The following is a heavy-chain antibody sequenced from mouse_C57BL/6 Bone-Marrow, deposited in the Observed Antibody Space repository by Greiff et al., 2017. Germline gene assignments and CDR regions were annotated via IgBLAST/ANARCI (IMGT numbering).Heavy chain of an antibody. J-gene: IGHJ1*03. CDR1: GYISPSYW. Sequence: QVQLQQPGAELVKPGAPVKMSCKASGYISPSYWITWVKQRPGQGLEWIGDIYPGSGSTNYNEKLKSKATLTVDTSSGTASIQLTSLTSGDSADYYCASSPYSNDVMYWYFEVWGTGTTVSVSS. CDR3: ASSPYSNDVMYWYFEV. D-gene: IGHD2-12*01. V-gene: IGHV1-55*01. CDR2: IYPGSGST.